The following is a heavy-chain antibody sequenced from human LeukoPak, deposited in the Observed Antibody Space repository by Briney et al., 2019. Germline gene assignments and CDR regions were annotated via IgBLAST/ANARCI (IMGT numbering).Heavy chain of an antibody. J-gene: IGHJ4*02. CDR2: ISSSSSYI. CDR3: ARDKTRIRLPLYYFDY. V-gene: IGHV3-21*01. D-gene: IGHD1-14*01. CDR1: GFTFSSYS. Sequence: PGGSLRLSCAASGFTFSSYSMNWVRQAPGKGLEWVSSISSSSSYIYYADSVKGRFTISRDNAKNSLYLQMNSLRAEDTAVYYCARDKTRIRLPLYYFDYWGQGTLVTVSS.